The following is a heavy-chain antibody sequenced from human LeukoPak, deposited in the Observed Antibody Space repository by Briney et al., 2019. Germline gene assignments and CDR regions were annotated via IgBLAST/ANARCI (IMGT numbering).Heavy chain of an antibody. Sequence: GGSLRLSCAASGFTFDDYAMHWVRRAPGKGLEWVSGISWNSGSIGYADSVKGRFTISRDNAKNSLYLQMNSLRAEDTALYYCAKDIKVRGVTMSKNYWGQGTLVTVSS. CDR2: ISWNSGSI. J-gene: IGHJ4*02. CDR3: AKDIKVRGVTMSKNY. V-gene: IGHV3-9*01. D-gene: IGHD3-10*01. CDR1: GFTFDDYA.